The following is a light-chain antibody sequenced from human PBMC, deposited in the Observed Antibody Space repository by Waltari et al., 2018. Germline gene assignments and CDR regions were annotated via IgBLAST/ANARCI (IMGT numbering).Light chain of an antibody. CDR1: WSNIGAGYG. V-gene: IGLV1-40*01. Sequence: QSVLTQPPSVSGAPGQRVTISCSGSWSNIGAGYGVHWYPQPPGKAPTLLVYGVNTRPPGVPDRFFGSKSGTSASLAIPGLQPEDEADYYCQSYDTSLGVVFGGGTKLTVL. CDR3: QSYDTSLGVV. CDR2: GVN. J-gene: IGLJ2*01.